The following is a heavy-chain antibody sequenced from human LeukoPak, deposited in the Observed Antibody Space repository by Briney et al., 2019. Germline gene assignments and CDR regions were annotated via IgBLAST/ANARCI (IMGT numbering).Heavy chain of an antibody. D-gene: IGHD3-22*01. CDR1: GGSISSSY. CDR2: IHYSGNT. CDR3: ARGYYDSSGSSNTFDI. Sequence: SETLSLTCTVSGGSISSSYWSWIRQPPGKGLEWIGYIHYSGNTNYTPTLRSRLTMSVDTSKNQFSLKLNSVTAADTAVYYCARGYYDSSGSSNTFDIWGQGTRVTVSS. J-gene: IGHJ3*02. V-gene: IGHV4-59*01.